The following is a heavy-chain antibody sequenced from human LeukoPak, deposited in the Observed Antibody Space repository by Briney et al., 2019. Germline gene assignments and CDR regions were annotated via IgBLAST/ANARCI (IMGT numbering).Heavy chain of an antibody. D-gene: IGHD1-26*01. Sequence: SSETLSLTCTVSGGSISGYYWSWIRQTPGKGLEWIAYIYYSGSIEYNPSLQSRVTISVDTSKNQFSLTLSSVTAADTAVYYCARGSRRLADFHYWGQGTLVTVSS. CDR2: IYYSGSI. CDR3: ARGSRRLADFHY. CDR1: GGSISGYY. J-gene: IGHJ4*02. V-gene: IGHV4-59*08.